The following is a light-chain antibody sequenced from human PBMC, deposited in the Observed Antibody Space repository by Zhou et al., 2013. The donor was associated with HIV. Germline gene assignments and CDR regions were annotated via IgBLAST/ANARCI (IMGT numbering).Light chain of an antibody. Sequence: AIQLTQSPSSLSASVGDRVTITCRASQGISSALAWYQQKPGKAPKLLIYDASSLESGVPSRFTGSGSGTDYTLTISSLQPEDFATYYCQQAHSFPYTFGQGTKLEIK. CDR2: DAS. CDR1: QGISSA. V-gene: IGKV1-13*02. CDR3: QQAHSFPYT. J-gene: IGKJ2*01.